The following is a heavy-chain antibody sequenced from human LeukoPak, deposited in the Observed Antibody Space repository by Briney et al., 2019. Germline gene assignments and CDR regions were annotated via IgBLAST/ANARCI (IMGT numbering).Heavy chain of an antibody. J-gene: IGHJ4*02. D-gene: IGHD2-2*01. V-gene: IGHV3-30-3*01. CDR2: ISYDGSNK. Sequence: PGGSLRLSCAASGFTFSSYAMHWVRQAPGKGLEWVAVISYDGSNKYYADSVKGRFTIPRDNSKNTLYLQLNSLRAEDTAVYYCAREGGFPPGDIVVVPAAIRGNYFDYWGQGTLVTVSS. CDR3: AREGGFPPGDIVVVPAAIRGNYFDY. CDR1: GFTFSSYA.